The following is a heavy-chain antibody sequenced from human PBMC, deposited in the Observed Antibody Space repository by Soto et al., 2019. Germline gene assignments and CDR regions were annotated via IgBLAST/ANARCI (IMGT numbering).Heavy chain of an antibody. CDR3: AREGGAYSSGWRYFDY. Sequence: QVQLVQSGAEVKEPGSSVKVSCKASGGTFSTYSISWVRQAPGQGLEWMGMIIPMFGTPDYAQKSQGRVTITADASTSTVYMELSSLRSEDTAVYYCAREGGAYSSGWRYFDYWGQGTLVTVSS. CDR2: IIPMFGTP. CDR1: GGTFSTYS. D-gene: IGHD6-19*01. J-gene: IGHJ4*02. V-gene: IGHV1-69*18.